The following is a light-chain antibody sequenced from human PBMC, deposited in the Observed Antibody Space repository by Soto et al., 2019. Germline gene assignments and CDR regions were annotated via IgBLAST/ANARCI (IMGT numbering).Light chain of an antibody. CDR2: EGN. Sequence: QSALTQPASVSGSPGQSITISCTGTGRDVGSYNLVSWYQHHPGKAPKLIIYEGNNRPSGISNRFSGSMSGNTASLTISGLQAEAEADYYCSSHAGTVVFGGGTKLTVL. CDR3: SSHAGTVV. J-gene: IGLJ2*01. V-gene: IGLV2-23*01. CDR1: GRDVGSYNL.